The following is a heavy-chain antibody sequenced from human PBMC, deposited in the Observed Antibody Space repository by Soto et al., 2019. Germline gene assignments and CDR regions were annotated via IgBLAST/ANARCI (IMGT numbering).Heavy chain of an antibody. Sequence: QVQVVQSGAEVKKAGASVRLSCKTSGYSLSSCAIHWVRLAPGQRFEWMGWINTDSGNTKYSQKFQGRVTITRDTAASTAYMELTSLASEDTATYYCVKDRAVDWYLDLWGRGTLVTVSS. CDR3: VKDRAVDWYLDL. CDR1: GYSLSSCA. D-gene: IGHD6-19*01. V-gene: IGHV1-3*04. J-gene: IGHJ2*01. CDR2: INTDSGNT.